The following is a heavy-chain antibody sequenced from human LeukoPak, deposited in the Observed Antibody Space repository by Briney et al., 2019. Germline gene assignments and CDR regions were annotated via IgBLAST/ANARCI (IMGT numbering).Heavy chain of an antibody. D-gene: IGHD5-18*01. CDR2: IYYSGST. V-gene: IGHV4-61*01. CDR3: AFFSGQLWGVYFDY. CDR1: GGSVSSNIYY. J-gene: IGHJ4*02. Sequence: SETLSLTCTVSGGSVSSNIYYWNWIRQPPGKGLEWIGYIYYSGSTNYNPSLKSRVTISVDTSKNQFSLKLTSLTAADTAVYYCAFFSGQLWGVYFDYWGQGTLVIVSS.